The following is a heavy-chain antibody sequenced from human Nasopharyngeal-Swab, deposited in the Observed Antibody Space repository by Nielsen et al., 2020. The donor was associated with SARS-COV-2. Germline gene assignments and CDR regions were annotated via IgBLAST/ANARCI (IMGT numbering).Heavy chain of an antibody. D-gene: IGHD2-2*01. CDR2: ISHNGNA. Sequence: SETLSLTCAVSGGSISSSYRWSWVRQPPGKGLEWIGEISHNGNANYHPSLKSRVTISLDESRNQFSLNLNSVTAADTAVYYCARSRRGAFDYWGQGTLVTVSS. J-gene: IGHJ4*02. CDR1: GGSISSSYR. CDR3: ARSRRGAFDY. V-gene: IGHV4-4*02.